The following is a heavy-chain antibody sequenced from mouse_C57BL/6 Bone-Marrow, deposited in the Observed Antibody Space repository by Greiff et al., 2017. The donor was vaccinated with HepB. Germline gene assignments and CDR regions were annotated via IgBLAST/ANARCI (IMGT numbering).Heavy chain of an antibody. CDR3: ARHGWLLPYWYFDV. CDR1: GYSITSGYD. CDR2: ISYSGST. J-gene: IGHJ1*03. V-gene: IGHV3-1*01. Sequence: EVQWVESGPGMVKPSQSLSLTCTVTGYSITSGYDWHWIRHFPGNKLEWMGYISYSGSTNYNPSLKSRISITHDTSKNHFFLKLNSVTTEDTATYYCARHGWLLPYWYFDVWGTGTTVTVSS. D-gene: IGHD2-3*01.